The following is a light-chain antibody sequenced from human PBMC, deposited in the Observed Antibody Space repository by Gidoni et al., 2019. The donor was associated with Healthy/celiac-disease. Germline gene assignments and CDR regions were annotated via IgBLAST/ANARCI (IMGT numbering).Light chain of an antibody. CDR1: SSNTGAGYA. CDR3: QSYDSSLSGYVV. V-gene: IGLV1-40*01. Sequence: QSVLTQPPSVSGAPGPRVTIPCTGSSSNTGAGYAVHWYQQLPGTAPKLLIYGNSNRPSGVPDRFSGSKSGTSASLAITGLQAEDEADYYCQSYDSSLSGYVVFGGGTKLTVL. CDR2: GNS. J-gene: IGLJ2*01.